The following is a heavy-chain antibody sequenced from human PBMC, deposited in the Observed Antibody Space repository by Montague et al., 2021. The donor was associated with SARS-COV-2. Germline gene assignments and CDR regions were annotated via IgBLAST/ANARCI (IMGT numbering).Heavy chain of an antibody. D-gene: IGHD3-22*01. CDR2: INHSGST. Sequence: SETLSLTCAVYGGSVSDYYWSRIRQPPGKGLEWIGEINHSGSTNYNPSLKSRVTTSVGTSKNQFSLRLTSVTAADTAVYYCARGPRITMIVVVITDVWFDPWGQGTLVTVSS. CDR3: ARGPRITMIVVVITDVWFDP. J-gene: IGHJ5*02. V-gene: IGHV4-34*01. CDR1: GGSVSDYY.